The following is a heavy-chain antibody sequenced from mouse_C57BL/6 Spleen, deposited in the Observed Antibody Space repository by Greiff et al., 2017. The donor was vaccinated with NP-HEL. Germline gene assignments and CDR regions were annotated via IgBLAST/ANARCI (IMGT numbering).Heavy chain of an antibody. D-gene: IGHD2-4*01. CDR2: IHPNSGST. Sequence: QVQLQQPGAELVKPGASVKLSCKASGYTFTSYWMHWVKQRPGQGLEWIGMIHPNSGSTNYNEKFKSKATLTVDKSSSTAYMQLSSLTSEDSAVYYCARSSMITSFDVWGTGTTVTVSS. J-gene: IGHJ1*03. V-gene: IGHV1-64*01. CDR1: GYTFTSYW. CDR3: ARSSMITSFDV.